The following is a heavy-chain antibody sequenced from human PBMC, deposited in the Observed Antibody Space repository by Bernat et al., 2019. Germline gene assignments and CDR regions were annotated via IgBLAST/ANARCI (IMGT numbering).Heavy chain of an antibody. CDR1: GGSFSGYY. V-gene: IGHV4-34*01. D-gene: IGHD3-16*02. CDR2: INHSGST. CDR3: ARINYCDNIWGTYRFDI. J-gene: IGHJ3*02. Sequence: QVQLQQWGAGLLKPSESLSLTCAVYGGSFSGYYWTWIRQPPGKGLEWIGEINHSGSTNYNPSLKSRVTISVDTSKNQFSLKFISVTAADTAVYYCARINYCDNIWGTYRFDIWGQGTMVTVSS.